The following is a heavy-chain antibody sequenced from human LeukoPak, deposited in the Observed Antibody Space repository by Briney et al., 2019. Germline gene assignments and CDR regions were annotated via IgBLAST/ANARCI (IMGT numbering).Heavy chain of an antibody. D-gene: IGHD3-10*01. CDR3: AKDYYGSGSYYPVPYYYMDV. V-gene: IGHV3-21*04. Sequence: GGSLRLSCAASGFTFSSYSMNWVRQAPGKGLEWVSSISSSSSYIYYADSVKGRFTISRDNSKNTLYLQMNSLRAEDTAVYYCAKDYYGSGSYYPVPYYYMDVWGKGTTVTISS. CDR1: GFTFSSYS. CDR2: ISSSSSYI. J-gene: IGHJ6*03.